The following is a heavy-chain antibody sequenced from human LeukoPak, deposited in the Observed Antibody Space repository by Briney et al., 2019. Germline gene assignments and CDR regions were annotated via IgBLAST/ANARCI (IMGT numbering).Heavy chain of an antibody. CDR2: IHYSGRI. D-gene: IGHD5-24*01. J-gene: IGHJ4*02. CDR1: GGSYSGYY. V-gene: IGHV4-34*01. Sequence: SETLSLTCAVYGGSYSGYYWTWIRQPPGKGLEWIGEIHYSGRINYNPSLKSRVTISADTSNNHFSLKMNSVTAADTAVYYCSRGTDAFKCGNSWGQGTLVTVSS. CDR3: SRGTDAFKCGNS.